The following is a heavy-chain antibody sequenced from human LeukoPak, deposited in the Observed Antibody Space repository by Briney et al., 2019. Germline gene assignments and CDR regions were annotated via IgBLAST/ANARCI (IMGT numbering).Heavy chain of an antibody. J-gene: IGHJ4*02. CDR2: IYYSGST. CDR3: ARNPRYYFDY. V-gene: IGHV4-59*08. CDR1: GGSISSYY. Sequence: SSETLSLTYTVSGGSISSYYWSWIRQPPGKGLEWIGYIYYSGSTNYNPSLKSRVTISVDTSKNQFSLKLSSVTAADTAVYYCARNPRYYFDYWGQGTLVTVSS.